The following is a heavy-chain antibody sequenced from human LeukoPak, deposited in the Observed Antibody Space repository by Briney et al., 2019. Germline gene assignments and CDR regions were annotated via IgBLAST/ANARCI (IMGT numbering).Heavy chain of an antibody. V-gene: IGHV3-21*04. CDR2: ISSGGDII. Sequence: PGGSLRLSCAASGFTFSSYSMNWVRQAPGKGLEWVSVISSGGDIIYYADSVKGRFTISRDTSKNTVYLQMNSLGADDTAVFYCARDTRGESDYWGQGTLVTVSS. CDR1: GFTFSSYS. D-gene: IGHD2-2*01. CDR3: ARDTRGESDY. J-gene: IGHJ4*02.